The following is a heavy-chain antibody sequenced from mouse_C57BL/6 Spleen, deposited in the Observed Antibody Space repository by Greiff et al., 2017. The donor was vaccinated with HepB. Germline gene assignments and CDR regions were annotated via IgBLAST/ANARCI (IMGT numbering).Heavy chain of an antibody. CDR3: SPFRASFLYYFDY. CDR2: INPGSGGT. Sequence: QVQLQQSGAELVRPGTSVKVSCKASGYAFTNYLIEWVKQRPGQGLEWIGVINPGSGGTNYNEKFKGKATLTADKSSSTAYMQLSRLTSEDSAFFFFSPFRASFLYYFDYWGQGTTLTVSS. V-gene: IGHV1-54*01. D-gene: IGHD6-1*01. J-gene: IGHJ2*01. CDR1: GYAFTNYL.